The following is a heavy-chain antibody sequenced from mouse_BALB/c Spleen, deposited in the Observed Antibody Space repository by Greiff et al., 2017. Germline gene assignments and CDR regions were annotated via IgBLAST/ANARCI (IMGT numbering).Heavy chain of an antibody. CDR3: ARGNFDV. CDR2: INPSNGRT. CDR1: GYTFTSYW. Sequence: VQLQQPGAELVKPGASVKLSCKASGYTFTSYWMHWVKQRPGQGLEWIGEINPSNGRTNYNEKFKSKATLTVDKSSSTAYMQLSSLTSEDSAVYYCARGNFDVWGAGTTVTVSS. J-gene: IGHJ1*01. V-gene: IGHV1S81*02.